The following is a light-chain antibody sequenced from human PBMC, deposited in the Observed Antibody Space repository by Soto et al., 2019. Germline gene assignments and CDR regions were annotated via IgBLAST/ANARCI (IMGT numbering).Light chain of an antibody. CDR2: DAS. V-gene: IGKV3-11*01. Sequence: TQSTDTLSLSPGERATLSCRASQSVSSYLAWYQQKPGQAPRLLIYDASNRATGIPARFSGSGSGTDFTLTISSLEPEDFAVYYCQQRSNWPPSITFGQGTRLEI. CDR1: QSVSSY. CDR3: QQRSNWPPSIT. J-gene: IGKJ5*01.